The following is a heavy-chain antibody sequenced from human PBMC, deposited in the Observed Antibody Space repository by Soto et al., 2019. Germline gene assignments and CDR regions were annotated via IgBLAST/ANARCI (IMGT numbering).Heavy chain of an antibody. V-gene: IGHV3-74*01. J-gene: IGHJ4*02. CDR3: ARNQYMTTVSSFGN. Sequence: PGGSLRLSXGASGFTFSDYWMHWVRQAPGKGLVWVSRINSDGSDTDYADSVKGRFTISRDNAKDTLFLQMNSLRAEDTAVYYCARNQYMTTVSSFGNWGQGTLVTVSS. CDR1: GFTFSDYW. D-gene: IGHD4-4*01. CDR2: INSDGSDT.